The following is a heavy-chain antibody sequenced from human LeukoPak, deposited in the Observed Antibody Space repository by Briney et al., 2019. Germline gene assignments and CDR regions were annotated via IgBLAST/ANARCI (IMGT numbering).Heavy chain of an antibody. CDR3: ARADFWSGYPLYYYYGMDV. CDR1: GDSVSSNSAA. Sequence: SQTLSLTCAISGDSVSSNSAAWNWIRQSPSRGLEWLGRTYYRSKWYNDYAVSVKSRITINPDTSKNQFSLQLNSATPEDTAVYYCARADFWSGYPLYYYYGMDVWGQGTTVTVSS. J-gene: IGHJ6*02. D-gene: IGHD3-3*01. CDR2: TYYRSKWYN. V-gene: IGHV6-1*01.